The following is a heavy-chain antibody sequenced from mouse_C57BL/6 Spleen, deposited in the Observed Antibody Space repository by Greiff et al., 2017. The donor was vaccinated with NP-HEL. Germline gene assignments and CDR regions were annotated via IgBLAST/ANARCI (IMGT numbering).Heavy chain of an antibody. CDR2: INPNNGGT. Sequence: EVQLQQSGPELVKPGASVKIPCKASGYTFTDYNMDWVKQSHGKSLEWIGDINPNNGGTIYNQKFKGKATLTVDKSSSTAYMELRSLTSEDTAVYYCAKATVEGDYYAMDYWGQGNSVTVSS. V-gene: IGHV1-18*01. CDR1: GYTFTDYN. J-gene: IGHJ4*01. CDR3: AKATVEGDYYAMDY. D-gene: IGHD1-1*01.